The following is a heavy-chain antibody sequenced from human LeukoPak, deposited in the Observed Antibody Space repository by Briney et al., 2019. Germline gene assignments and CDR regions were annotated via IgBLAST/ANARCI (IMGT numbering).Heavy chain of an antibody. CDR1: GGSLSSGDYY. Sequence: SETLSLTCTVSGGSLSSGDYYWSWIRQPPGKGLEWIGYIYYSGSTYYNPSLKSRVTISVDTSKNQFSLKLSSVTAADTAVYYCAREMTTVSYYYMDVWGKGTTVTVSS. CDR2: IYYSGST. D-gene: IGHD4-17*01. V-gene: IGHV4-30-4*08. J-gene: IGHJ6*03. CDR3: AREMTTVSYYYMDV.